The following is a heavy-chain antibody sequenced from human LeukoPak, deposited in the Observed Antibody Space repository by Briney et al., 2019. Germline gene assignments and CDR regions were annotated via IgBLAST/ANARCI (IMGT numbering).Heavy chain of an antibody. Sequence: PGGSLRLSCAASGFTFSRYGMHWVRQAPGKGLEWVAVISYDRSNKYYADSVKGRFTISRDNSKNTLYLQMNSLRAEDTAVYYCAKAAVEGEPYDAFDIWGQGTMVTVSS. CDR3: AKAAVEGEPYDAFDI. J-gene: IGHJ3*02. D-gene: IGHD6-19*01. V-gene: IGHV3-30*18. CDR2: ISYDRSNK. CDR1: GFTFSRYG.